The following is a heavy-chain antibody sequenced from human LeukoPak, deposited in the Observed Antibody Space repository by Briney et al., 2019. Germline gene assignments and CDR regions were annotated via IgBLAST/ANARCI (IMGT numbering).Heavy chain of an antibody. Sequence: GGSLRLSCAASGFTVSSNYMSWVRQAPGKGLEWVSVIYSGGSTYYADSVKGRFTISRDNSKNTLYLQMNSLRAGDTAVYYCARESVVTEGDAFDIWGQGTMVTASS. J-gene: IGHJ3*02. V-gene: IGHV3-53*01. D-gene: IGHD4-23*01. CDR1: GFTVSSNY. CDR2: IYSGGST. CDR3: ARESVVTEGDAFDI.